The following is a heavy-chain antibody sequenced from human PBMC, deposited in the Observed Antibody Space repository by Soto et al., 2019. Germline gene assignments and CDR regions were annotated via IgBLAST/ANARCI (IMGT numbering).Heavy chain of an antibody. Sequence: EVQLVESGGGLVRPGGSLRLSCAASGFTFSSYWMHWVRQVPGKGLVWVSRIKSDASTIMYADSVKGRFTISRDNDKNTLYLQVNSPRPEDTAVYYCIRGGSANYYGLFDSWGQGTLVTVSS. V-gene: IGHV3-74*03. CDR3: IRGGSANYYGLFDS. CDR2: IKSDASTI. CDR1: GFTFSSYW. J-gene: IGHJ4*02. D-gene: IGHD1-26*01.